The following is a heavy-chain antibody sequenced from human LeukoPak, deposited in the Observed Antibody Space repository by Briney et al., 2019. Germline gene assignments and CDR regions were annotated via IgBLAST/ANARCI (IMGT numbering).Heavy chain of an antibody. D-gene: IGHD4-17*01. Sequence: PGGSLRLSCAVSGFTFSSYAMSWVRQAPGKGLEWISVISGSGTTTDYADSEKGRFTISRDNSKNTLYLHVNSLRVEDTAMYYCAKVRAMTTVTSDPFQHWGQGTLVTVSS. CDR2: ISGSGTTT. CDR3: AKVRAMTTVTSDPFQH. J-gene: IGHJ1*01. CDR1: GFTFSSYA. V-gene: IGHV3-23*01.